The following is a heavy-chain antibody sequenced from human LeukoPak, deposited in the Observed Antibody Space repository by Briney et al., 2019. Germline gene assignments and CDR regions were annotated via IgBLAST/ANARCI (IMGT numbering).Heavy chain of an antibody. CDR1: GYTLTELS. J-gene: IGHJ3*02. CDR2: FDPEDGET. D-gene: IGHD2-21*02. Sequence: ASVKVSCKVSGYTLTELSMHWVRQAPGKGLEWMGGFDPEDGETIYAQKFQGRVTMTEDTSTDTAYMELSSLRSEDTAVYYCATDSPVVTAINAFDIWGQGTMVTVSS. V-gene: IGHV1-24*01. CDR3: ATDSPVVTAINAFDI.